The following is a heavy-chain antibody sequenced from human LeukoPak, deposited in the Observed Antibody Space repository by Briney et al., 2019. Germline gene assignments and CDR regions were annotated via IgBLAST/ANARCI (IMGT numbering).Heavy chain of an antibody. CDR2: ISSSSSYI. D-gene: IGHD2-2*01. V-gene: IGHV3-21*01. CDR1: GFTFSSYS. J-gene: IGHJ6*02. CDR3: ARAAVPAAMSDYYYYGMDV. Sequence: PGGSLRLSCAASGFTFSSYSMNWVRQAPGKGLGWVSSISSSSSYIYYADSVKGRFTISRDNAKNSLYLQMNSLRAEDTAVYYCARAAVPAAMSDYYYYGMDVWGQGTTVTVSS.